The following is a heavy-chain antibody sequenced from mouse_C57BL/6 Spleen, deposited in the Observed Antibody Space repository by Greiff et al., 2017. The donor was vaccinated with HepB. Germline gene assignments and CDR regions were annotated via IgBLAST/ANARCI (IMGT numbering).Heavy chain of an antibody. CDR2: IRLKSDNYAT. D-gene: IGHD2-4*01. CDR3: TGPLFYYDYDGDWYFDV. CDR1: GFTFSNYW. V-gene: IGHV6-3*01. Sequence: EVKVEESGGGLVQPGGSMKLSCVASGFTFSNYWMNWVRQSPEKGLEWVAQIRLKSDNYATHYAESVKGRFTISRDDSKSSVYLQMNNLRAEDTGIYYCTGPLFYYDYDGDWYFDVWGTGTTVTVSP. J-gene: IGHJ1*03.